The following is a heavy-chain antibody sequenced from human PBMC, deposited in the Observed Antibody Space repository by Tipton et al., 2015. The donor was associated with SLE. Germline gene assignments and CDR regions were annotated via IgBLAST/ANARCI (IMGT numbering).Heavy chain of an antibody. CDR2: IYYNGNT. CDR3: ARGPGIERNYYYYYYMDV. Sequence: LRLSCKASGFTFSRYDMSWVRQTPGKGLEWIGYIYYNGNTYYNPSLKSRLTISKDTSKNQFSLKLGSVTAADTAMYYCARGPGIERNYYYYYYMDVWGKGTTVTVSS. J-gene: IGHJ6*03. D-gene: IGHD3-10*01. V-gene: IGHV4-59*12. CDR1: GFTFSRYD.